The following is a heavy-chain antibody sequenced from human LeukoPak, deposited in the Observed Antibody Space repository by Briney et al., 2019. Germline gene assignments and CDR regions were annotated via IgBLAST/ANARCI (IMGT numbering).Heavy chain of an antibody. Sequence: PSETLSLTCTVSGGSISSTYSWGWIRQPPGKGLEWIGNIYYSGHTYYSPSLKSRVTISVDTSKNQFSLKMSSVTAEDTAVYYCARGIATGYSSGWYYRGGYWYFDLWGRGTLVTVSS. CDR2: IYYSGHT. CDR1: GGSISSTYS. V-gene: IGHV4-39*01. J-gene: IGHJ2*01. D-gene: IGHD6-19*01. CDR3: ARGIATGYSSGWYYRGGYWYFDL.